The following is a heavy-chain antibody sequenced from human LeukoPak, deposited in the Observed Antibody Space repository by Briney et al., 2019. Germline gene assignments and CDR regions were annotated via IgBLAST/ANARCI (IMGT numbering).Heavy chain of an antibody. CDR3: ARDLGYCSSTSCYTGSYFDY. D-gene: IGHD2-2*02. V-gene: IGHV3-48*01. CDR1: GFTFSSYS. J-gene: IGHJ4*02. Sequence: GGSLRLSCAASGFTFSSYSMNWVRQAPGKGLEWVSYISSSSSTIYYADSVKGRFTISRDNAKNSLYLQMNSLRAEDTAVYYRARDLGYCSSTSCYTGSYFDYWGQGTLVTVSS. CDR2: ISSSSSTI.